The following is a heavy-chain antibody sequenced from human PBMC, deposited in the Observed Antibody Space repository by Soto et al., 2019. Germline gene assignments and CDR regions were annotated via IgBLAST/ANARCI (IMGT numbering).Heavy chain of an antibody. CDR2: VTDSGRT. CDR1: GGSFNEYY. CDR3: ATSGIFRRVFLPIDS. Sequence: QVQLQQRGAGLLRPSETLSLTCAVSGGSFNEYYWTWIRQAPGKGLKWIGDVTDSGRTNHNPSLKSRVDLPVDTSRNQFSLRLTSVTAADTAVYYCATSGIFRRVFLPIDSWGQGTLVTVSA. J-gene: IGHJ4*02. D-gene: IGHD2-15*01. V-gene: IGHV4-34*01.